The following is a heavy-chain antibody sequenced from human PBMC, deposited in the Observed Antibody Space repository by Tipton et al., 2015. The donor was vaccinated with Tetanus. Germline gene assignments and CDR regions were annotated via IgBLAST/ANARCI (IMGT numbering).Heavy chain of an antibody. CDR1: GGSIISADHY. CDR2: ISYSGRT. D-gene: IGHD5-12*01. J-gene: IGHJ4*01. Sequence: TLSLTCTVSGGSIISADHYWSWIRQPPGKGLEWIGSISYSGRTYYSPSLKSRVNMSVDTSKKDFSVRLGSVTAADTAVYYCARANNDYPKKGPFDYWGHGILVIVSS. V-gene: IGHV4-39*02. CDR3: ARANNDYPKKGPFDY.